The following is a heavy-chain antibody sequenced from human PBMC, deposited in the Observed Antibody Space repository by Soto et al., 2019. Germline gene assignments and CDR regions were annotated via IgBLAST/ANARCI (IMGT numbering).Heavy chain of an antibody. CDR1: GFTFSSYS. CDR2: ISSSSSTI. V-gene: IGHV3-48*01. D-gene: IGHD3-3*01. J-gene: IGHJ3*02. Sequence: GGSLRLSCAASGFTFSSYSMNWVRQAPGKGLEWVSYISSSSSTIYYADSVKGRFTISRDNAKNSLYLQMNSLRAEDTAVYYCARVPRTDFWSGYHAFDIWGQGTMVTVSS. CDR3: ARVPRTDFWSGYHAFDI.